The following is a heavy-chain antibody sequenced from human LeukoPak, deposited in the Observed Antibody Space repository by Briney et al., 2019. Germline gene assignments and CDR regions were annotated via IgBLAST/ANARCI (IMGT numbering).Heavy chain of an antibody. CDR1: GFTFSSYW. V-gene: IGHV3-74*03. CDR2: ISTDGTYT. CDR3: AITVDCRATTDCYSYFHH. Sequence: TGGSLRLSCAASGFTFSSYWMHWVRQAPGKGLVWVSRISTDGTYTEYADSVKGRFTISRDNAKDTLYLQVNGLRAEDTAVYYCAITVDCRATTDCYSYFHHWGQGTLVTVSS. D-gene: IGHD2-21*02. J-gene: IGHJ1*01.